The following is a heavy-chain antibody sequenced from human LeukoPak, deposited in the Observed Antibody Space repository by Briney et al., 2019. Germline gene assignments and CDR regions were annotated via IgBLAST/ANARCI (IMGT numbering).Heavy chain of an antibody. CDR1: GFTFSNAW. CDR3: TTRFWEWDFDY. J-gene: IGHJ4*02. D-gene: IGHD3-3*01. V-gene: IGHV3-15*01. CDR2: IKSKTDGGTT. Sequence: GGSLRLSCAASGFTFSNAWMSWVRQAPGKGLEWVGRIKSKTDGGTTDYAAPVKGRFTISRDDSKNTLYMQMNSLTTEDTAVYYCTTRFWEWDFDYWGQGTLVTVSS.